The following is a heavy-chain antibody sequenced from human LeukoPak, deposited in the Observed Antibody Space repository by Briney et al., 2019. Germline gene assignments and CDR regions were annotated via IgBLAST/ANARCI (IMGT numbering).Heavy chain of an antibody. D-gene: IGHD3-16*01. J-gene: IGHJ4*02. CDR1: GFTFSSYS. CDR2: INHSGST. CDR3: ARCPFYDYVWGSYNY. V-gene: IGHV4-34*01. Sequence: PGGSLRLSCAASGFTFSSYSMNWVRQPPGKGLEWIGEINHSGSTNYNPSLKSRVTISVDTSKNQFSLKLSSVTAADTAVYYCARCPFYDYVWGSYNYWGQGTLVTVSS.